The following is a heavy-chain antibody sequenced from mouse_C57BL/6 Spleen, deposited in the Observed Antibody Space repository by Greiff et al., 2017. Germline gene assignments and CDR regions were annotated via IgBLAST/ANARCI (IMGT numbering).Heavy chain of an antibody. CDR3: ARDPTTGYYAMDY. V-gene: IGHV3-6*01. Sequence: EVQLVESGPGLVKPSQSLSLTCSVTGYSITSGYYWNWIRQFPGNKLEWLGYISYDGSNNYNPSLKNRISITRDTSKNQFFLKLNSVTTEDTATYYCARDPTTGYYAMDYGGQGTSVTVSS. CDR1: GYSITSGYY. J-gene: IGHJ4*01. CDR2: ISYDGSN. D-gene: IGHD1-1*01.